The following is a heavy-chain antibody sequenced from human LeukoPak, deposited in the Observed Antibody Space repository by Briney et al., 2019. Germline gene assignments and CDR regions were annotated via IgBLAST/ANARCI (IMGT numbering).Heavy chain of an antibody. CDR2: IYYSGST. J-gene: IGHJ4*02. CDR1: GGSISSYY. CDR3: ARVTGYMIEDHFDY. V-gene: IGHV4-59*01. Sequence: SETLSLTCTVSGGSISSYYWSWIRQPPGKGLEWIGYIYYSGSTNYNPSLKSRVTISVDTSKNQFSLKLRSVTAADTAVYYCARVTGYMIEDHFDYWGQGMLVTVSS. D-gene: IGHD3-9*01.